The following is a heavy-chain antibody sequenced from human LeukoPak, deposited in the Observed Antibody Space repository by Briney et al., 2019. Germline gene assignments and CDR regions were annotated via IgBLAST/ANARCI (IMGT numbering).Heavy chain of an antibody. CDR2: IGGSGGST. J-gene: IGHJ2*01. CDR3: AKDRHYYDSSGYYYWNFDL. V-gene: IGHV3-23*01. Sequence: SGGSLRLSCAASGFTFSSYAMSWVRQAPGKGLEWVSAIGGSGGSTYYADSVKGRFTISRDNSKNTLYLQMNSLRAEDTAVYYCAKDRHYYDSSGYYYWNFDLWGRGTLVTVSS. CDR1: GFTFSSYA. D-gene: IGHD3-22*01.